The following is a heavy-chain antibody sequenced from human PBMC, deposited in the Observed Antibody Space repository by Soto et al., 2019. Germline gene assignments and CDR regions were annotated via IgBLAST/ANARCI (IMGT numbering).Heavy chain of an antibody. J-gene: IGHJ3*02. CDR3: AREPMVRAAHGFDI. CDR1: GYTFTGHY. D-gene: IGHD3-10*01. CDR2: INPNSVGT. Sequence: QVQLVQSGAEVKKPGASVKVSCKASGYTFTGHYMHWVRQAPGQGLEWMGWINPNSVGTNFAQKCQCRVTMTRHTCISTAYMELSRLRSDDTAVYYCAREPMVRAAHGFDIWGQGTMVTVSS. V-gene: IGHV1-2*02.